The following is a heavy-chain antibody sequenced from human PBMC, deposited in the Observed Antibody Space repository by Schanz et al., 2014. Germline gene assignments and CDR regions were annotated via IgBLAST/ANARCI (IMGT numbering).Heavy chain of an antibody. V-gene: IGHV3-11*03. Sequence: VKLLESGGHLVQPGGSLRLSCVASGFTFSTYAMSWVRQAPGKGLEWISYISNSGTYTKYADSVKGRFVISRDNARSSLYLQMSSLRDGDTAVYYCASVIMVAGNHRDGRDVWGQGTTVIVSS. CDR1: GFTFSTYA. CDR2: ISNSGTYT. J-gene: IGHJ6*02. D-gene: IGHD6-19*01. CDR3: ASVIMVAGNHRDGRDV.